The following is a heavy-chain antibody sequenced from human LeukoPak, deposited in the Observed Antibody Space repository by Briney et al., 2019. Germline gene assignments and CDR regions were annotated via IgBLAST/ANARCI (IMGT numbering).Heavy chain of an antibody. V-gene: IGHV1-69*05. D-gene: IGHD3-3*01. J-gene: IGHJ6*03. CDR1: GGTFSSYA. CDR3: ARGRYYDFWSGPKHYYYYYMDV. CDR2: IIHIFGTA. Sequence: ASVKVSRKASGGTFSSYAISWVRQAPGQGLEWMGGIIHIFGTANYAQKFQGRVTINTDESTSTAYMELSSLRSEDTAVYYCARGRYYDFWSGPKHYYYYYMDVWGKGTTVTVSS.